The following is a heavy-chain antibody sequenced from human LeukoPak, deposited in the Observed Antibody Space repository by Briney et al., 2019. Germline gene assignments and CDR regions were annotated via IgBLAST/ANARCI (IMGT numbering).Heavy chain of an antibody. D-gene: IGHD3-10*01. CDR2: ISGSGGST. CDR1: GFTFSSYG. CDR3: AQSQYYFGSGSHDY. Sequence: PGGSLRLSCAASGFTFSSYGMSWVRQAPGKGLEWVSAISGSGGSTYYADSVKGRFTISRDNSKNTLYLQMHSLRVEDTAVYYCAQSQYYFGSGSHDYWGQGTLVTVSS. J-gene: IGHJ4*02. V-gene: IGHV3-23*01.